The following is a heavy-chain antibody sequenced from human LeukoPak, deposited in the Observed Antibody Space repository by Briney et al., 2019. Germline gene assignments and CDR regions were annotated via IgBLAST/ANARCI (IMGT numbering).Heavy chain of an antibody. J-gene: IGHJ3*02. CDR2: LGYDGSND. CDR3: AREADCSGGRCYRGALDI. V-gene: IGHV3-33*01. Sequence: SGGSLTLSCAASGFTFNQYAMHGVGPAPGKGLEGVAALGYDGSNDYYAASVKGRFTISRDNSKDPLSLQMKRRRAEDKAVYYCAREADCSGGRCYRGALDIWGRGTMVSVSS. D-gene: IGHD2-15*01. CDR1: GFTFNQYA.